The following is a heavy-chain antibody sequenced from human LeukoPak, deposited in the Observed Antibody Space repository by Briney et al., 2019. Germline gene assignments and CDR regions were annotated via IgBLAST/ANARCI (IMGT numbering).Heavy chain of an antibody. CDR1: GGSFSGYY. D-gene: IGHD2-2*01. V-gene: IGHV4-34*01. J-gene: IGHJ4*02. CDR3: ARLGEYQLTIDY. Sequence: PSETLSLTCAVYGGSFSGYYWSWIRQPPGKGLEWIGEISHSGSTNYNPSLKSRVTISVGTSKNQFSLKLSSVTAADTAVYYCARLGEYQLTIDYWGQGTLVTVSS. CDR2: ISHSGST.